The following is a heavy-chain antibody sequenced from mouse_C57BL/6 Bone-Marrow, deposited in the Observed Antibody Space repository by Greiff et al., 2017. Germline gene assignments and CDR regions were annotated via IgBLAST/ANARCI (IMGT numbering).Heavy chain of an antibody. CDR2: IYPGDGDT. Sequence: QVQLQQSGAELVKPGASVKISCKASGYAFSSYWMNWVKQRPGKGLEWIGQIYPGDGDTNYNGKFKGKATLTADKSSSTAYMQLSSLTSEDSAVYFCARRTFITTGAFAYWGQGTLGTVSA. CDR3: ARRTFITTGAFAY. CDR1: GYAFSSYW. V-gene: IGHV1-80*01. J-gene: IGHJ3*01. D-gene: IGHD1-1*01.